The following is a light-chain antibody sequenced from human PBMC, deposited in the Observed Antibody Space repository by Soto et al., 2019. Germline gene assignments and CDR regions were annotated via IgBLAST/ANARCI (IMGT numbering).Light chain of an antibody. CDR2: RAS. J-gene: IGKJ1*01. V-gene: IGKV3-15*01. CDR1: QSASSN. Sequence: EIVRTQYPATLSVSPGERATLSCRHSQSASSNVAWYQQRPGQAPRLLIYRASTRATGIPARFSGSGSGTDFALTISSLQSEYFAVYYCQQYNYWTVGQGTEVEFK. CDR3: QQYNYWT.